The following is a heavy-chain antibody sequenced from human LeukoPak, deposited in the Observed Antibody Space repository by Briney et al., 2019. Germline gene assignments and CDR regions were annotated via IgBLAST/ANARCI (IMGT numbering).Heavy chain of an antibody. Sequence: GSLRLSCAASGFTVSSNYMSWIRQPPGKGLEWIGEINHSGSTNYNPSLKSRVTISVDTSKNQFSLKLSSVTAADTAVYYCATEYSSSWYDYWGQGTLVTVSS. V-gene: IGHV4-34*08. J-gene: IGHJ4*02. CDR2: INHSGST. D-gene: IGHD6-13*01. CDR1: GFTVSSNY. CDR3: ATEYSSSWYDY.